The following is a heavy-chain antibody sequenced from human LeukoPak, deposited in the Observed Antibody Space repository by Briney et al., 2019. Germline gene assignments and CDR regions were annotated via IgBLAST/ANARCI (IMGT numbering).Heavy chain of an antibody. V-gene: IGHV3-30*12. D-gene: IGHD1-26*01. CDR2: IYYDGSNK. Sequence: GGSLRLSCAASGFSFITYGMHWVRQAPGKGLEWVAFIYYDGSNKRYADSVKGRFTISRDNSKNTLYLQMNSLRAEDTAVYYCARVRGGLVATSFDYWGQGTLVTVSS. CDR1: GFSFITYG. CDR3: ARVRGGLVATSFDY. J-gene: IGHJ4*02.